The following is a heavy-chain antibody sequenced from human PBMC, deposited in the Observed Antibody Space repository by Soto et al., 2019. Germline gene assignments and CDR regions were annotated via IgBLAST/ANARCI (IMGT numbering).Heavy chain of an antibody. CDR3: AKAKCSGDTCYVPDY. CDR2: ISGSGGSP. D-gene: IGHD2-15*01. Sequence: EVQLLESGGGLVQPGGSLRLSCAASGFTFSSYTMSWVRQAPGKGLEWVSSISGSGGSPYNADSVQGRFTISRDNYKNTVSLQMNSLRAENTATYYGAKAKCSGDTCYVPDYWGHGTLVTVSS. J-gene: IGHJ4*01. V-gene: IGHV3-23*01. CDR1: GFTFSSYT.